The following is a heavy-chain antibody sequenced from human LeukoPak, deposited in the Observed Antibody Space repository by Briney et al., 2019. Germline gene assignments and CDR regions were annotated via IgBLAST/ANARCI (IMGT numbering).Heavy chain of an antibody. CDR1: GYTFTSYD. CDR3: AKPLMVRGVLDNY. D-gene: IGHD3-10*01. J-gene: IGHJ4*02. CDR2: MNPNSGNT. Sequence: ASVKVSCKASGYTFTSYDINWVRQATGQGLEWVGWMNPNSGNTGYAQKFQGRVTMTRDTSINTAYMELSSLRSEDTAVYYCAKPLMVRGVLDNYWGQGTLVTVSS. V-gene: IGHV1-8*01.